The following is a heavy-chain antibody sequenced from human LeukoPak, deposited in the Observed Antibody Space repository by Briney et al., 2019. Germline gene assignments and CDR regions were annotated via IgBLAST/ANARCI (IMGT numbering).Heavy chain of an antibody. CDR2: ISWNSGSI. CDR1: GFTFDAYA. V-gene: IGHV3-9*01. Sequence: GGSLRLSCAASGFTFDAYAMHWVRQAPGKGLEWVSDISWNSGSIGYADSVKGRFTIPRDNAKNSLYLQMNSLRAEDTALYYCAKEGQQLVRDYYYYYMDVWGKGTTVTVSS. D-gene: IGHD6-13*01. CDR3: AKEGQQLVRDYYYYYMDV. J-gene: IGHJ6*03.